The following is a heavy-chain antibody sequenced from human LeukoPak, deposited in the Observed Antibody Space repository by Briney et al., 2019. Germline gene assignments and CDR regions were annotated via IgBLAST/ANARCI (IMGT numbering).Heavy chain of an antibody. CDR3: ASCTLSTSCYDY. Sequence: WASVKVSCKASGYTFTSYYMHWVRQAPGQGLEWMGIINPSGGSTSYAQKFQGRVTMTGDTSTSTVYMELSSLRSEDTAVYYCASCTLSTSCYDYWGQGTLVTVSS. V-gene: IGHV1-46*01. CDR2: INPSGGST. CDR1: GYTFTSYY. D-gene: IGHD2-2*01. J-gene: IGHJ4*02.